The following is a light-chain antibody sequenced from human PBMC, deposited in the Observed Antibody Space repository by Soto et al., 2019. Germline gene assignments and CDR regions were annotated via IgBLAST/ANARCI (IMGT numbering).Light chain of an antibody. J-gene: IGLJ1*01. V-gene: IGLV1-44*01. Sequence: QSVLTQPPSASGTPGQRVTISCSGSSSNIGSNTVNWYQQLPGTAPKLLIYNNNQRPSGVPDRFSGSKSGTSASLAISGLHSEDDADYFCAAWDDSLPGVVFGTGTNVTVL. CDR1: SSNIGSNT. CDR2: NNN. CDR3: AAWDDSLPGVV.